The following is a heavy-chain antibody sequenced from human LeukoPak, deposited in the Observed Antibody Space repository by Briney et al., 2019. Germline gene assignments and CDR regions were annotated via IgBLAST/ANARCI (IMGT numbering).Heavy chain of an antibody. D-gene: IGHD4-17*01. CDR2: MYLNSGGR. J-gene: IGHJ6*03. V-gene: IGHV1-2*02. Sequence: ASVKVSCTASGYTCTGYYMHWVRHAPGQGLEWMGWMYLNSGGRNYAQKFQGRVTMTRATSISTAYMELSRLRSDDTAVYYCARGTVTRIRYYYYYMDVWRKGTTVTVSS. CDR1: GYTCTGYY. CDR3: ARGTVTRIRYYYYYMDV.